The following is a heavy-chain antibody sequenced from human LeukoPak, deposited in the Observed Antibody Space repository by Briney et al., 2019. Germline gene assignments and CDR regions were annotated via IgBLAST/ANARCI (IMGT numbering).Heavy chain of an antibody. CDR3: ACMVRGVINNWFDP. CDR1: GFTFSSYS. Sequence: GGSLRLSCEASGFTFSSYSMNWVRQAPGKGLEWVSYISSSSSTIYYADSVKGRFTISRDNAKNSLYLQMNSLRAEDTAVYYCACMVRGVINNWFDPWGQGTLVTVSS. D-gene: IGHD3-10*01. V-gene: IGHV3-48*01. CDR2: ISSSSSTI. J-gene: IGHJ5*02.